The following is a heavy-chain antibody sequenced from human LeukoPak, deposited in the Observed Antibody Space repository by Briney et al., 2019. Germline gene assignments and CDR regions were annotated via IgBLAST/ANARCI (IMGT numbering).Heavy chain of an antibody. D-gene: IGHD1-26*01. CDR1: GFTFENCA. CDR3: AKDWEGSLDY. Sequence: GESLRLSCSASGFTFENCAMHWVRQAPGKGLEYVSVISSSGESTSYADSVKGRFTISRDNSKNTLYLQMNSLRAEDTAVYYCAKDWEGSLDYWGQGTLVTVSS. V-gene: IGHV3-64*04. J-gene: IGHJ4*02. CDR2: ISSSGEST.